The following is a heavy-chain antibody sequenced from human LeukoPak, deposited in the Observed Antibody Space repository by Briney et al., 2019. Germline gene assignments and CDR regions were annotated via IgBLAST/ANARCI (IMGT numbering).Heavy chain of an antibody. D-gene: IGHD6-19*01. CDR2: INPNSGGT. Sequence: ASVKVSCKASGYTFTGYYMHWVRQAPGQGLEWMGWINPNSGGTNYAQKFQGRVTMTRDTSISTAYMELSRLRSDDTAVYYCASSYSSGLGDYYYYYGMDVWGQGTTVTVSS. CDR1: GYTFTGYY. CDR3: ASSYSSGLGDYYYYYGMDV. J-gene: IGHJ6*02. V-gene: IGHV1-2*02.